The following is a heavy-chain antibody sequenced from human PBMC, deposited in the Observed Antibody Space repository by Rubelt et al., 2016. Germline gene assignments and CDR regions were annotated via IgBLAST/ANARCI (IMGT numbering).Heavy chain of an antibody. CDR2: ISYDGSNK. D-gene: IGHD5-18*01. CDR1: A. Sequence: AMHWVRQAPGKGLEWVAVISYDGSNKYYADSVKGRFTISRDNSKNTLYLQMNSLRAEDTAVYYCARSSPAMVSLSDNWFDPWGQGTLVTVSS. J-gene: IGHJ5*02. CDR3: ARSSPAMVSLSDNWFDP. V-gene: IGHV3-30*04.